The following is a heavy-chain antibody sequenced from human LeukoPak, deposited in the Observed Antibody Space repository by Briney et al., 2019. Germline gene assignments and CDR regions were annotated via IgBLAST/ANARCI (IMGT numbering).Heavy chain of an antibody. CDR3: ARHEVGWKAGGAKYYYGMDV. CDR2: IDYSGSP. CDR1: GGSISSYY. J-gene: IGHJ6*02. Sequence: SETLSLTCTVSGGSISSYYWSWIRQPPGKGLEWIGYIDYSGSPNYNPSLKSRGTISGDTYKNQFSLKLNSVTAADTAVYYCARHEVGWKAGGAKYYYGMDVWGQGTTVTVSS. V-gene: IGHV4-59*08. D-gene: IGHD1-1*01.